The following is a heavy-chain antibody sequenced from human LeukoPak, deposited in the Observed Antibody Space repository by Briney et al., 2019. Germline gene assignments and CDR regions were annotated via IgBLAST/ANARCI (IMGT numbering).Heavy chain of an antibody. Sequence: GGSLRLSCAASGFTFSSYAMSWVRQAPGKGLEWVAFIRYDGSNKYYADSVKGRFTISRDNSKNTLYLQMNSLGAEDTAVYYCAKVLSFGYSSSSGFDYWGQGTLVTVSS. V-gene: IGHV3-30*02. CDR1: GFTFSSYA. CDR3: AKVLSFGYSSSSGFDY. CDR2: IRYDGSNK. D-gene: IGHD6-6*01. J-gene: IGHJ4*02.